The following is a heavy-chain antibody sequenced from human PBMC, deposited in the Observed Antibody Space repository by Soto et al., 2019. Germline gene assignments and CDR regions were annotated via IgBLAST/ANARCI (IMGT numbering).Heavy chain of an antibody. J-gene: IGHJ6*02. V-gene: IGHV3-30*04. CDR1: GFTFSTYA. CDR2: IRCDGSNK. D-gene: IGHD1-26*01. Sequence: PGGSLRLSCAASGFTFSTYAMHWVRQAPGKGLEFVSVIRCDGSNKYYADSVKGRFTISRDNSKNTLYLQMNSLRAEDTAVYYCAKDTWELLMFDYYGMDVWGQGTTVTVSS. CDR3: AKDTWELLMFDYYGMDV.